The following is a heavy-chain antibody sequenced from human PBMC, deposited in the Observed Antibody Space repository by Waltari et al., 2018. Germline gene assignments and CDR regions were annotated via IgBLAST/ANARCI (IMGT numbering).Heavy chain of an antibody. CDR3: AMGGSNSWFAH. J-gene: IGHJ4*01. V-gene: IGHV3-23*01. CDR1: GFDFRNFA. Sequence: EVQLLQSGGGLIQPGGSLRLPWGASGFDFRNFAMSWVRQAPGTGLQWVSGIGHTGESVLNVDSVKGRLTISSDNSQSPLYLQMLSLRADDTATYYCAMGGSNSWFAHWGQGTPVTAAS. D-gene: IGHD6-19*01. CDR2: IGHTGESV.